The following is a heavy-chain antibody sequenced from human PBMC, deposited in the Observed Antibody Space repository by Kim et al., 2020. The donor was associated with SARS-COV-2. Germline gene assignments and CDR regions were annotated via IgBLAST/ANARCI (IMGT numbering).Heavy chain of an antibody. CDR3: ARENSDITIFGVVTRIGMDV. J-gene: IGHJ6*02. CDR2: ISSSGSTI. D-gene: IGHD3-3*01. V-gene: IGHV3-11*01. Sequence: GGSLRLSCAASGFTFSDYYMSWIRQAPGKGLEWVSYISSSGSTIYYADSMKGRITISSDNAKNSLYLQMNSLGDEDTAVYYGARENSDITIFGVVTRIGMDVWGQGTTVTVSS. CDR1: GFTFSDYY.